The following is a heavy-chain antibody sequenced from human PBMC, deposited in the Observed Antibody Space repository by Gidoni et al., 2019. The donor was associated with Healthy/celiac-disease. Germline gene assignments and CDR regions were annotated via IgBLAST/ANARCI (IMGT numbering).Heavy chain of an antibody. CDR1: GFTFSSYS. CDR3: ARGRSCGGDCLYYFDY. D-gene: IGHD2-21*01. V-gene: IGHV3-21*01. J-gene: IGHJ4*02. Sequence: EVQLVASGGGLVKPGGSLRLSCAASGFTFSSYSMNWVRQATWKGLEWVSSISSSSSYIYYADSVKGRFTISRDNAKNSLYLQMNSLIADDTAVYYCARGRSCGGDCLYYFDYWGQGTLVTVSS. CDR2: ISSSSSYI.